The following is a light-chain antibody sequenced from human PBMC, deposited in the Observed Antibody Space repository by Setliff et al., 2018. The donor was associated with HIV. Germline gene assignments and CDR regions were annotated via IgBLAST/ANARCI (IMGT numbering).Light chain of an antibody. J-gene: IGLJ1*01. CDR2: EVT. CDR1: NSDIGGYNY. Sequence: LTQPASVSGSPGQSIAISCTGTNSDIGGYNYVSWYQQHPDKAPKLIIYEVTNRPSGISDRFSGSKSGNTASLTISGLQAEDEADYYCTSYTSGSTPYVFGSGTKVTVL. V-gene: IGLV2-14*01. CDR3: TSYTSGSTPYV.